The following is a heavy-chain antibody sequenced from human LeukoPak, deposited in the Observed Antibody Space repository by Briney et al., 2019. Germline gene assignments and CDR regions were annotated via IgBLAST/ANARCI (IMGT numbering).Heavy chain of an antibody. Sequence: PGGSLRLSCAASGFTFSTYGMYWVRQAPGKGLEWVAIISYDGNDKYYADSVKGRFSISGDNSRNTLYLQMSSLKPEDTAVYYCAKDLRGYSSGWPADYWGQGTLVTVSS. D-gene: IGHD6-19*01. J-gene: IGHJ4*02. CDR1: GFTFSTYG. V-gene: IGHV3-30*18. CDR2: ISYDGNDK. CDR3: AKDLRGYSSGWPADY.